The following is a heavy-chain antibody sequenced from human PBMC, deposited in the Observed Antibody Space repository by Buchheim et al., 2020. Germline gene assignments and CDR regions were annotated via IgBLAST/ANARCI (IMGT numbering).Heavy chain of an antibody. V-gene: IGHV1-18*01. D-gene: IGHD3-10*01. J-gene: IGHJ6*03. Sequence: QLVQSGPEVKKPGASVKVSCKASGYTFSTYGIIWVRQDPGQGLEWMGWISGYNGDANFTQKFQGRVTMTTDPSSTTAYMELGSLRSEDTAVYYCARGLRGSNSNWYYYYMDVWGKGTT. CDR2: ISGYNGDA. CDR1: GYTFSTYG. CDR3: ARGLRGSNSNWYYYYMDV.